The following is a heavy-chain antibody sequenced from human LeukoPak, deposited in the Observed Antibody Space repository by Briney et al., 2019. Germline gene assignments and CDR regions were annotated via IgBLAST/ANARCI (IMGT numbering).Heavy chain of an antibody. Sequence: GGSLRLSCAASGFTVSSNYMSWVRQAPGKGLEWVPSISYSADSTYYADSVKGRFTISRDNSKNTLWLQMDSLRAEDTAVYYCAEFLSSYYYFDYWGQGTLVTVSS. CDR3: AEFLSSYYYFDY. CDR2: ISYSADST. D-gene: IGHD2-21*01. V-gene: IGHV3-23*01. CDR1: GFTVSSNY. J-gene: IGHJ4*02.